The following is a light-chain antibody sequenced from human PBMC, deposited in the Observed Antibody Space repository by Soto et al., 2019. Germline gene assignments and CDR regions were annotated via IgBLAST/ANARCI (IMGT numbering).Light chain of an antibody. CDR3: QQSYMTPCT. V-gene: IGKV1-39*01. J-gene: IGKJ1*01. CDR1: QSISTY. CDR2: AAS. Sequence: DIQMTQSPSSLSASVGDTVTLTCRASQSISTYLTWYQHKPGKAPKLLIHAASSLQSGVPSKFSSSVSGADITLTISSLQPEDFALYNCQQSYMTPCTFGQGTKVDIK.